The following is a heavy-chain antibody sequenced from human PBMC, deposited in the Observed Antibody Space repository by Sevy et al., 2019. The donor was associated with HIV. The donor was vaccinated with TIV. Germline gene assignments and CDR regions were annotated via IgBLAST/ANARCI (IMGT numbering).Heavy chain of an antibody. V-gene: IGHV3-30*18. CDR3: AKDQRGGYCSGGSCAFGAFDI. CDR2: ISYDGNNK. CDR1: GFTFSSYG. Sequence: GGSLRLSCAASGFTFSSYGIHWVRQAPGKGLEWVAVISYDGNNKYYVDFVKGRFTISRDNSKNRLYLQMNSLRAEDTAVYYCAKDQRGGYCSGGSCAFGAFDIWVRGTMVTVSS. J-gene: IGHJ3*02. D-gene: IGHD2-15*01.